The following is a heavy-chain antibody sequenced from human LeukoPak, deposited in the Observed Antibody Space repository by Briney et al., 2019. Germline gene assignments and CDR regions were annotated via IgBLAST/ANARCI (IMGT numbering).Heavy chain of an antibody. V-gene: IGHV3-53*01. Sequence: GGSLRLSCAASGFTVSTNCMSWVRQAPGKGLEWVSVISGGSTTYYADSVKGRFTISRDNSKNTLYLQMTSLRPDDTAVYYCARDSKGSSWTHFDYWGQGTLVTVSS. CDR3: ARDSKGSSWTHFDY. CDR2: ISGGSTT. D-gene: IGHD6-13*01. CDR1: GFTVSTNC. J-gene: IGHJ4*02.